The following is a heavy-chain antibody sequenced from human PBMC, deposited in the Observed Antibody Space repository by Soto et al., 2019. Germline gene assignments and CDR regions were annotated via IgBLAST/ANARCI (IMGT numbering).Heavy chain of an antibody. J-gene: IGHJ6*02. CDR2: INSDGSST. D-gene: IGHD3-10*01. CDR1: GFTFSSYW. CDR3: AREPGYYGMAV. V-gene: IGHV3-74*01. Sequence: GGSLRLSCASSGFTFSSYWMHWVRQAPGKGLVWVSRINSDGSSTSYADSVKGRFTISRDNAKNTLYLQMNSLRAEDTAVYYCAREPGYYGMAVWGQGTTVTVSS.